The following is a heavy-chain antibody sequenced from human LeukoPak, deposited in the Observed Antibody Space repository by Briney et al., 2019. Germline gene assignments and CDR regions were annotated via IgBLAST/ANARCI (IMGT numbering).Heavy chain of an antibody. V-gene: IGHV3-53*01. CDR2: IYSGGST. J-gene: IGHJ4*02. CDR1: GFTFSTYA. Sequence: GGSLRLSCAASGFTFSTYAMTWVRQAPGKGLEWVSIIYSGGSTYYADSVKGRFTISRDNSKNTLYLQMNSLRAEDTAVYYCARAGIWSYLDYWGQGTLVTVSS. CDR3: ARAGIWSYLDY. D-gene: IGHD3-3*01.